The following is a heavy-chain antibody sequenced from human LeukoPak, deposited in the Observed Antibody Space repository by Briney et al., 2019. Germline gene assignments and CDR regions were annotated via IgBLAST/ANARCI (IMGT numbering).Heavy chain of an antibody. J-gene: IGHJ4*02. D-gene: IGHD6-19*01. CDR3: ANLAVAGGPFDY. CDR2: ISYDGSNK. V-gene: IGHV3-30*18. Sequence: GGSLGLSCAASGFTFSSYGMHWVRQAPGKGLEWVAVISYDGSNKYYADSVKGRFTISRDNSKNTLYLQMNSLRAEDTAVYYCANLAVAGGPFDYWGQGTLVTVSS. CDR1: GFTFSSYG.